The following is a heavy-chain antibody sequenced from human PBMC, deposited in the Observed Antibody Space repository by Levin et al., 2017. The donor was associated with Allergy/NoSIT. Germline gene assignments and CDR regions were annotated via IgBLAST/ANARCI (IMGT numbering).Heavy chain of an antibody. CDR3: ARRGRDCSSTKCYFYFDY. CDR2: IYPGDSDT. CDR1: GYSFINYW. J-gene: IGHJ4*02. V-gene: IGHV5-51*01. Sequence: GGSLRLSCKVSGYSFINYWIGWVRRMPGKGLEWVGIIYPGDSDTIYSPSFQGQVTISADNSITTAYLQWSSLKASDTATYYCARRGRDCSSTKCYFYFDYWGQGTRVTVSS. D-gene: IGHD2-2*01.